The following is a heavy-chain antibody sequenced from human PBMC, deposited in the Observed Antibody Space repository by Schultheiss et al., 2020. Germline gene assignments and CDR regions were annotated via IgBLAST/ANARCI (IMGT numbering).Heavy chain of an antibody. Sequence: SQTLSLTCTVSGGSISSSSYYWGWIRQPPGKGLEWIGSIYYSGSTYYNPSLKSRVTISVDTSKNQFSLRLSSVTAADSAVYFCVSQTKAVARWGQGTQVTVSS. CDR2: IYYSGST. V-gene: IGHV4-39*01. CDR1: GGSISSSSYY. CDR3: VSQTKAVAR. D-gene: IGHD6-19*01. J-gene: IGHJ4*02.